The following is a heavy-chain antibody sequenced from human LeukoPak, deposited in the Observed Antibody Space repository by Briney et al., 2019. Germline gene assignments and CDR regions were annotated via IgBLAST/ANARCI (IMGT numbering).Heavy chain of an antibody. CDR1: GFTFNTYG. CDR2: TSYDGGNK. CDR3: AKAREYYGSGTIDY. Sequence: HPGGSLRLSCAASGFTFNTYGMHWVRQAPGKGLEWVAVTSYDGGNKYYADSVKGRCTISRDNSKNTLYLQMNGLRAEDTAVYYCAKAREYYGSGTIDYWGQGTLVTVSS. D-gene: IGHD3-10*01. J-gene: IGHJ4*02. V-gene: IGHV3-30*18.